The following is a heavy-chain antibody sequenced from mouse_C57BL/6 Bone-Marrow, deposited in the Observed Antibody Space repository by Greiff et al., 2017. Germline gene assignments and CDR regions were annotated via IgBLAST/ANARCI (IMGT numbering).Heavy chain of an antibody. CDR3: AATVVGDFDV. V-gene: IGHV1-81*01. D-gene: IGHD1-1*01. CDR2: IYPRSGNT. CDR1: GYTFTSYG. Sequence: VKVVESGAELARPGASVKLSCKASGYTFTSYGISWVKQRTGQGLEWIGEIYPRSGNTYYNEKFKGKATLTADKSSSTAYMELRSLTSEDSAVYFCAATVVGDFDVWGTGTTVTVSS. J-gene: IGHJ1*03.